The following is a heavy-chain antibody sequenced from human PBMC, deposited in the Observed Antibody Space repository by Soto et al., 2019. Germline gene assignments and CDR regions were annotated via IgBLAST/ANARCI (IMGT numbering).Heavy chain of an antibody. CDR1: GYTFTSYD. D-gene: IGHD1-7*01. J-gene: IGHJ4*02. CDR2: MNPNSSNT. Sequence: QVQLVQSGAEVKKPGASVKVSCKASGYTFTSYDINWVRQATGQGLEWMGWMNPNSSNTGYAQKFQGRVNMTRNTSISTFYMEQSSMRSEDTAVYYCARGTRLRYFDYWGQGTLVTVSS. V-gene: IGHV1-8*01. CDR3: ARGTRLRYFDY.